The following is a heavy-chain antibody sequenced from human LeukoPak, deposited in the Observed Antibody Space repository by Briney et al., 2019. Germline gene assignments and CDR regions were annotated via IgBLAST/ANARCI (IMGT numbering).Heavy chain of an antibody. CDR3: ARADRVHGGPYLIGP. CDR2: INPNSGGT. V-gene: IGHV1-2*02. D-gene: IGHD2-21*01. Sequence: ASVKVSCKTSGYSFTDYYMHWVRQAPGQGLEWMGWINPNSGGTSSAQKFQGRVTMTRDTSITTVYMEVRWLTSDDTAIYCARADRVHGGPYLIGPWGLGTLVTVSS. CDR1: GYSFTDYY. J-gene: IGHJ5*02.